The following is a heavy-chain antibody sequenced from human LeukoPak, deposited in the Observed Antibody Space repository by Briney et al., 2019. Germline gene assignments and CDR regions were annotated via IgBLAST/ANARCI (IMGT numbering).Heavy chain of an antibody. J-gene: IGHJ4*02. CDR3: ARGTGDTFDF. CDR1: GVSLSSDY. CDR2: IYASGST. V-gene: IGHV4-4*07. D-gene: IGHD7-27*01. Sequence: SETLSLTCTVSGVSLSSDYWSWIRQPAGKGLEWIGRIYASGSTNYNPSLKSRVTMSVDTSRNQFSLKLSSVTAADTAVYFCARGTGDTFDFWGRGTLVTVSS.